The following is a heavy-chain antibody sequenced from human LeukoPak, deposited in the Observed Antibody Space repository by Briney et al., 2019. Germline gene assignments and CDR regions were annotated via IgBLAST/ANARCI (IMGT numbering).Heavy chain of an antibody. CDR3: ARDPRVTGTGVYFDY. CDR2: VIPVLGMA. Sequence: SVKVSCKASGGTFSSYTISWVRQAPGHGLEWMRRVIPVLGMADYAQKFQGRVTITADKSTSTAYMDLSSLRSEDTAVYYCARDPRVTGTGVYFDYWGQGTLVTVSS. V-gene: IGHV1-69*04. D-gene: IGHD1-7*01. J-gene: IGHJ4*02. CDR1: GGTFSSYT.